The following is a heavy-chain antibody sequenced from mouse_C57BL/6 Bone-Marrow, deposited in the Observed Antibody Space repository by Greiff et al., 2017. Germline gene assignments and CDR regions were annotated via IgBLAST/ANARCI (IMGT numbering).Heavy chain of an antibody. J-gene: IGHJ2*01. CDR3: AIWLRQGRFEY. D-gene: IGHD2-2*01. CDR2: ISGGGGNT. Sequence: EVKLMESGGGLVKPGGSLKLSCAASGFTFSSYTMSWVRQTPEKRLEWVATISGGGGNTYYPDSVKGRFTISRDNAKNTRYLPMSSLRSEDTALYYCAIWLRQGRFEYWGRGTTLTVTS. V-gene: IGHV5-9*01. CDR1: GFTFSSYT.